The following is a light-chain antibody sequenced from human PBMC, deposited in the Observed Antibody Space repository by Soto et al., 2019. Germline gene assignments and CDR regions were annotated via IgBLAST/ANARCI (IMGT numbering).Light chain of an antibody. CDR2: LCS. CDR3: AQGLATPFT. J-gene: IGKJ4*01. V-gene: IGKV2-28*01. Sequence: EIVLTQSPLSLPVTPGEPASISCRSSQNLLHSNGYNYLNWYLQKPGQSPQLLIYLCSNRASGVPDRFSGSGSGTDFTLTINRVEAEDVGLYFCAQGLATPFTFGGGTKVDSK. CDR1: QNLLHSNGYNY.